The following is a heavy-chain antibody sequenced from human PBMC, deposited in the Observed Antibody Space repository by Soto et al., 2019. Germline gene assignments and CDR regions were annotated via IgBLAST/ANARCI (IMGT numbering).Heavy chain of an antibody. D-gene: IGHD2-15*01. J-gene: IGHJ6*02. Sequence: QVQLVQSGAEVKKPGASVKVSCKASGYTFTSYGISWVRQAPGQGLEWMGWISAYNGNTNYAHKLHATLTMTTDTPTRPAYIALTTLRSDDTAVYYCARDGYCSGASCYYFYSYYNLDDWGQGTTVTVSS. V-gene: IGHV1-18*01. CDR3: ARDGYCSGASCYYFYSYYNLDD. CDR2: ISAYNGNT. CDR1: GYTFTSYG.